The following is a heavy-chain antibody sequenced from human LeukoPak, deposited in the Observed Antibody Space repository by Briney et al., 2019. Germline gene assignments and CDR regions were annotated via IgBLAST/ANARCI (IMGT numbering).Heavy chain of an antibody. J-gene: IGHJ4*02. V-gene: IGHV5-51*01. CDR2: VYPGDSES. CDR1: GYSFTSHW. Sequence: GESLKISCKGSGYSFTSHWIAWVRQMPGKGLEWMGVVYPGDSESRFSPSFQGQVTMSADKATNSAFLQWSSLKASDSAMYYCARHAVRDGYSRHIDSWGQGTLVTVSS. CDR3: ARHAVRDGYSRHIDS. D-gene: IGHD5-24*01.